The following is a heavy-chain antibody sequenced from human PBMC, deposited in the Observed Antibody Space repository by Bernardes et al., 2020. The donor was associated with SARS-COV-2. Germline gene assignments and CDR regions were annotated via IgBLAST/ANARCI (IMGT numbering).Heavy chain of an antibody. CDR2: INHGGST. D-gene: IGHD3-3*01. V-gene: IGHV4-34*01. Sequence: SETLSLTCAVSSGSLNGYFSSWIRQAPGKGLEWIGNINHGGSTTYNPSLRSRATISIDTANDQFSLKLTSVTAADTAVYFCARGGLGYDFLGGYYNALNYFEYWGRGTLVTVSS. J-gene: IGHJ4*02. CDR3: ARGGLGYDFLGGYYNALNYFEY. CDR1: SGSLNGYF.